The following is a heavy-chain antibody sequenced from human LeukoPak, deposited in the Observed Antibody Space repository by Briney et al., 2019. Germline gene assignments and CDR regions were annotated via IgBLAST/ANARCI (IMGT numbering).Heavy chain of an antibody. D-gene: IGHD2-2*01. V-gene: IGHV4-30-4*01. J-gene: IGHJ4*02. CDR3: ARSSNCSSTSCYAGGFDY. Sequence: PSQTPSLTCTVSGGSISSGDYYWSWIRQPPGKGLEWIGYIYYSGSTYYNPSLKSRVTISVDTSKNQFSLKLSSVTAADTAVYYCARSSNCSSTSCYAGGFDYWGQGTLVTVSS. CDR2: IYYSGST. CDR1: GGSISSGDYY.